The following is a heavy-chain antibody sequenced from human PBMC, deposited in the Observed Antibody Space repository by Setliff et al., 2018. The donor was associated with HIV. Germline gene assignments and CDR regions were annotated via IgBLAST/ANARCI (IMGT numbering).Heavy chain of an antibody. D-gene: IGHD3-9*01. CDR2: INPNSGDT. Sequence: ASVKVSCKASGYTFTSYDISWVRQAPGQGLEWLGRINPNSGDTNYPQKFQGRVTMTRDTSISTVYMELSSLRSDDTALYFCARGAEDLAINPPSFDYYFDYWGQGTPVTVSS. CDR1: GYTFTSYD. V-gene: IGHV1-2*06. CDR3: ARGAEDLAINPPSFDYYFDY. J-gene: IGHJ4*02.